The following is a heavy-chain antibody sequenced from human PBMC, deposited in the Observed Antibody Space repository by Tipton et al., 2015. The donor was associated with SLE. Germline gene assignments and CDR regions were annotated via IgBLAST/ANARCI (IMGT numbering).Heavy chain of an antibody. V-gene: IGHV4-4*07. CDR3: ARRPWGDYYMDY. J-gene: IGHJ4*02. Sequence: TLSLTCTVSGGSISSYYWSWIRQPAGGGLEWIGRIYTKGNTNYNPSPKSRVTMSVDTSKNQFSLKLSSVTAADTAVYYCARRPWGDYYMDYWGQGTLVTVSS. CDR1: GGSISSYY. CDR2: IYTKGNT. D-gene: IGHD3-16*01.